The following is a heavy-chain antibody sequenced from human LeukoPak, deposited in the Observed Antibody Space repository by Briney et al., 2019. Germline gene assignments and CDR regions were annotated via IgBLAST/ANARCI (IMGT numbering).Heavy chain of an antibody. V-gene: IGHV4-59*12. Sequence: SETLSLTCTVSGGSISSYYWSWIRQPPGKGLEWIGYIYYSGSTNYNPSLKSRVTISVDTSKNQFSLKLSSVTAADTAVYYCASLVVPDPQEYDYSNFRGSWGQGTLVTVSS. CDR1: GGSISSYY. D-gene: IGHD4-11*01. CDR3: ASLVVPDPQEYDYSNFRGS. CDR2: IYYSGST. J-gene: IGHJ5*02.